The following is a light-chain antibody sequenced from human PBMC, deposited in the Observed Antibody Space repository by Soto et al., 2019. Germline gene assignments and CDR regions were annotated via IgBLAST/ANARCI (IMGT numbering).Light chain of an antibody. CDR1: SSDIGGYNA. CDR3: NSFRVSHLYV. CDR2: EVT. V-gene: IGLV2-14*01. Sequence: QSARTQPGSEGGSPGQMVTISYTGTSSDIGGYNAVSWYQHHPGKAPKLIIYEVTHRPSGVSDRFSASKSGNTASLTISGLQAEDEADYYCNSFRVSHLYVFGTGTKVTGL. J-gene: IGLJ1*01.